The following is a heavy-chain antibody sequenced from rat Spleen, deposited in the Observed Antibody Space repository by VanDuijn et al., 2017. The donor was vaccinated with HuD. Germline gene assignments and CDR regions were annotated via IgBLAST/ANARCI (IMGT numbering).Heavy chain of an antibody. CDR3: ARSMSYAHYFWYFDF. D-gene: IGHD1-12*01. V-gene: IGHV3-1*01. J-gene: IGHJ1*01. CDR1: GYSITSNY. CDR2: ISYSGST. Sequence: EVQLQESGPGLVKPSQSLSLTCSVTGYSITSNYWGWIRKFPGNKMEWIGHISYSGSTSYNPSLKSRLSITRDTSKNQFFLQVNSVTTEDTATYYCARSMSYAHYFWYFDFWGPGTMVTVSS.